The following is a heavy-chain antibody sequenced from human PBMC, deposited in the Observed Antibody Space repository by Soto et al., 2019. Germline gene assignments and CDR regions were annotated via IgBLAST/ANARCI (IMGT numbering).Heavy chain of an antibody. CDR3: ARTTFYDIFTAYYSLFDY. CDR1: GGSISSGSFY. Sequence: QVQLQESGPGLVKPSQTLTLTCTVSGGSISSGSFYWSWIRQHPGKGLEWIGHISDSGSSYYTPSLESRVTISVDTSKNQFSLNLSAVTAADTAVSFCARTTFYDIFTAYYSLFDYWGQGTLVTVSS. CDR2: ISDSGSS. V-gene: IGHV4-31*03. D-gene: IGHD3-9*01. J-gene: IGHJ4*02.